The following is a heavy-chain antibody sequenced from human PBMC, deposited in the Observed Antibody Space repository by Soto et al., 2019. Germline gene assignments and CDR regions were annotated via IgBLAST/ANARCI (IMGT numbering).Heavy chain of an antibody. D-gene: IGHD3-22*01. V-gene: IGHV4-31*03. CDR1: GGSISSGGYY. CDR3: AREVTRSYYYDSSGYTAYFDY. CDR2: IYYSGST. J-gene: IGHJ4*02. Sequence: SETLSLTCTVSGGSISSGGYYWSWIRQHPGKGLEWIGYIYYSGSTYYNPSLKSRVTISVDTSKNQFSLKLSSVTAADTAVYYCAREVTRSYYYDSSGYTAYFDYWGQGTLVTVSS.